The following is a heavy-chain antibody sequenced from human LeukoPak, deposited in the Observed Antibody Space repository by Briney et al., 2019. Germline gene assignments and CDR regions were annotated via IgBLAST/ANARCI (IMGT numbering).Heavy chain of an antibody. D-gene: IGHD3-22*01. CDR2: ISISSNKI. V-gene: IGHV3-21*01. CDR1: GFTFNNYN. Sequence: PGGSLRLSCAASGFTFNNYNMNWVRQAPGKGLEWVSSISISSNKIYYADSVKGRFTISRDNAKNSLYLQMNSLRADDTAVYYCARASTRYYDSSGHYPWGQGTLVTVSS. J-gene: IGHJ5*02. CDR3: ARASTRYYDSSGHYP.